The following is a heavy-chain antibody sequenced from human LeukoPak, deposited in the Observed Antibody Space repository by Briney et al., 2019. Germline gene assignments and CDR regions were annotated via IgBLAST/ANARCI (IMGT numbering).Heavy chain of an antibody. CDR1: GFTFSTYA. CDR2: IRYDGSNT. J-gene: IGHJ6*04. V-gene: IGHV3-30*02. D-gene: IGHD3-10*02. CDR3: AELGITMIGGV. Sequence: SGGSLRLSCAASGFTFSTYAMHWVRQAPGKGLEWVAFIRYDGSNTYYADSVKGRFIISRDNSKNTLYLQMNSLRPEDTAVYYCAELGITMIGGVWGKGTTVTISS.